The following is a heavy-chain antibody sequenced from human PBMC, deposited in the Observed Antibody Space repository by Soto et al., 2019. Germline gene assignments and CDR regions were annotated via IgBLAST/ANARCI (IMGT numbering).Heavy chain of an antibody. D-gene: IGHD2-15*01. J-gene: IGHJ5*02. CDR1: GYTFTRCT. V-gene: IGHV1-3*01. CDR3: ARGIATGQPDP. CDR2: INPDNGNT. Sequence: GASVKVSCKASGYTFTRCTMNWVRQAPGQRLEWMGWINPDNGNTKSSQKFQDRVIITRDTSASTAYMDLSSLRSEDTAVYYCARGIATGQPDPWGQGTLVTVSS.